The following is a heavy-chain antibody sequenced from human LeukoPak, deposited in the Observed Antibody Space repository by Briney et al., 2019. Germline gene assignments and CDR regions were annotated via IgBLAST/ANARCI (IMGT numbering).Heavy chain of an antibody. D-gene: IGHD1-26*01. V-gene: IGHV3-64*01. CDR3: ARDQGIEGATYMDV. CDR2: ISTNGDNT. J-gene: IGHJ6*03. CDR1: GFTFNNYA. Sequence: PGGSLRLSCAASGFTFNNYAMHWVRRAPGKGLESVSAISTNGDNTYYGNSVKGRFTISRDNSKNTVYLHMGSLRVEDMAEYYCARDQGIEGATYMDVWGRGTTVIVSS.